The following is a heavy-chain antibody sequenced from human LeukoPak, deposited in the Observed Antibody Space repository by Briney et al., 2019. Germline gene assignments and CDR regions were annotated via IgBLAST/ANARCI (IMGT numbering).Heavy chain of an antibody. Sequence: GGSLRLSCAASGFTFSSYAMSWVRQAPGKGLEWVSAISGSGGSTYYADSVKGRFTISRDNSKNTLYLQMNSLRAEDRAVYYCAKEGGWYSSGGGYFDYWGQGTLVTVSS. CDR2: ISGSGGST. CDR3: AKEGGWYSSGGGYFDY. J-gene: IGHJ4*02. CDR1: GFTFSSYA. D-gene: IGHD6-19*01. V-gene: IGHV3-23*01.